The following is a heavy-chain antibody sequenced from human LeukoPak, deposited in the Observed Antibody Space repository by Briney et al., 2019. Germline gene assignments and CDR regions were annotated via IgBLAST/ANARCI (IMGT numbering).Heavy chain of an antibody. CDR3: AKASSSLGYYYYYYMDV. CDR2: ISGSGGST. V-gene: IGHV3-23*01. Sequence: GGSLRLSCAASGFTFSSYAMSWVRQAPGKGLEWVSAISGSGGSTYYADSVKGRFTISRDNSKNTLYLQTNSLRAEDTAVYYCAKASSSLGYYYYYYMDVWGKGTTVTVSS. J-gene: IGHJ6*03. D-gene: IGHD6-6*01. CDR1: GFTFSSYA.